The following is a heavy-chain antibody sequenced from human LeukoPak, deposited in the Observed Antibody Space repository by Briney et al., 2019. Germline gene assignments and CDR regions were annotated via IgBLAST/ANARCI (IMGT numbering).Heavy chain of an antibody. V-gene: IGHV3-66*01. CDR2: IYSGGST. CDR3: ASRYYYDSSGSTLDY. Sequence: PGGSLRLSCAASGFTVSSNYMSWVRQAPGKGLEWVSVIYSGGSTYYADSVKGRFTISRDNSKNTLYLQMNSLRAEDTAVYYCASRYYYDSSGSTLDYWGQGTLVTASS. CDR1: GFTVSSNY. D-gene: IGHD3-22*01. J-gene: IGHJ4*02.